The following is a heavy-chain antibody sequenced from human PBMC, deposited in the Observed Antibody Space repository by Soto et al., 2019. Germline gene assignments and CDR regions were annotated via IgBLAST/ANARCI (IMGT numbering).Heavy chain of an antibody. CDR3: ARVSCKRCGDHRDLPAC. Sequence: GASVKVSCKASGYTFSSYGISWVRQAPGQGLEWMGWISASNGNTDYAQSLQGRITMTTDTSTSTAYMELRSLSSDDTAVYYCARVSCKRCGDHRDLPACWGQGSLVTGSS. V-gene: IGHV1-18*01. D-gene: IGHD2-15*01. CDR2: ISASNGNT. J-gene: IGHJ1*01. CDR1: GYTFSSYG.